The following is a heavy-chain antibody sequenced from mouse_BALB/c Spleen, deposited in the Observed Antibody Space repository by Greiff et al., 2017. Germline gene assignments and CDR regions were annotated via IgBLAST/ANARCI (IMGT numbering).Heavy chain of an antibody. V-gene: IGHV5-6-3*01. CDR3: AIYDGYYVGVAY. CDR2: INSTGGST. CDR1: GFTFSSYG. D-gene: IGHD2-3*01. Sequence: EVQGVESGGGLVQPGGSLKLSCAASGFTFSSYGMSWVRQTPDKRLELVATINSTGGSTYYPDSVKGRFTISRDNAKNTLYLQMSSLKSEDTAMYYYAIYDGYYVGVAYWGQGTLVTVSA. J-gene: IGHJ3*01.